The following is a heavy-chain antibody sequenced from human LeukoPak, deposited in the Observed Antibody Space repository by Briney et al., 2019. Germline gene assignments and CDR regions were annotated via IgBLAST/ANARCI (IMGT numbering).Heavy chain of an antibody. CDR1: GFTFSSYA. CDR2: ISGSGDNT. J-gene: IGHJ4*02. Sequence: GGSLRLSCAASGFTFSSYAMSWVRQAPGKGLEWVSGISGSGDNTWYGDSVKGRFTISRDNSKKTLDLQMHSLRAEDTAVYYCAKASVWTMVRVVSYFDEWGQGIQVTVSS. V-gene: IGHV3-23*01. D-gene: IGHD3-10*01. CDR3: AKASVWTMVRVVSYFDE.